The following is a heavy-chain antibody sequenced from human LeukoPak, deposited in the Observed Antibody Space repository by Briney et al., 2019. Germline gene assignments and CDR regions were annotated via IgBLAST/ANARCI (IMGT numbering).Heavy chain of an antibody. CDR2: ISYDGSNK. V-gene: IGHV3-30*04. J-gene: IGHJ6*03. CDR1: GFTFSSYA. CDR3: ARSSGSYYGYMDV. D-gene: IGHD1-26*01. Sequence: GGSLRLSCAASGFTFSSYAMHWVRQAPGKGLEWVAVISYDGSNKYYADSVKGRFTISGDNSKNTLYLQMNSLRAEDTAVYYCARSSGSYYGYMDVWGKGTTVTVSS.